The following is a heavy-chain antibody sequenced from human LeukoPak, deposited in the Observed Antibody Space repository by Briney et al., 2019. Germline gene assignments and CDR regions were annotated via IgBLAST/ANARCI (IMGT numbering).Heavy chain of an antibody. CDR2: ISGSGGST. CDR3: AREMLRVEFDY. Sequence: GGSLRLSCAASGFTFSSYAMSWVRQAPGKGLEGVSAISGSGGSTYYAVSVRGRFTNSRDNSKNTLYLQMNSVRVEDTAVYYCAREMLRVEFDYWGQGTLVTVSS. V-gene: IGHV3-23*01. CDR1: GFTFSSYA. J-gene: IGHJ4*02. D-gene: IGHD2-15*01.